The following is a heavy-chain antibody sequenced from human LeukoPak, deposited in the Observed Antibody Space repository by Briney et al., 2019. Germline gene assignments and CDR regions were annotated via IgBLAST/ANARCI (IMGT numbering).Heavy chain of an antibody. CDR1: GFSFSSYG. CDR2: IRYDGSDK. CDR3: ARVRSQPVADSYYYYMDV. J-gene: IGHJ6*03. D-gene: IGHD6-19*01. Sequence: GGSLRLSCAASGFSFSSYGMHWVRQAPGKGLEWVAFIRYDGSDKYYADSVKGRFTISRDNSKKTLYMQMNSLRPEDTAVYYCARVRSQPVADSYYYYMDVWGKGTTVTVSS. V-gene: IGHV3-30*02.